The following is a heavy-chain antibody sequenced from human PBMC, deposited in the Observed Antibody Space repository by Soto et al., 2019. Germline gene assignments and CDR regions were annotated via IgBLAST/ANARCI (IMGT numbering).Heavy chain of an antibody. CDR1: GYTFTSYG. Sequence: ASVKVSCKASGYTFTSYGISWVRQAPGQGLEWMGWISAYNGNTNYAQKLQGRVTMTTDTSTSTAYMELRSLRSDDTAVYYCARGPDYGDSKLVAFDIWGQGTMVTVSS. V-gene: IGHV1-18*01. D-gene: IGHD4-17*01. CDR2: ISAYNGNT. J-gene: IGHJ3*02. CDR3: ARGPDYGDSKLVAFDI.